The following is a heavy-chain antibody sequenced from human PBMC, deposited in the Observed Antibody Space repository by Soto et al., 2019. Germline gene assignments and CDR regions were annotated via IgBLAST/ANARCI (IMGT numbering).Heavy chain of an antibody. CDR3: AIAKSDDYDFWGGYYLGDNWFDP. CDR1: GYTFTSYY. D-gene: IGHD3-3*01. CDR2: MNPNSGTT. J-gene: IGHJ5*02. V-gene: IGHV1-8*01. Sequence: ASVKVSCKASGYTFTSYYINWVRQATGQGLEWMGWMNPNSGTTGYAQKFQGRVTMTRNTSISTAYMELSSLRSEDTAVYYCAIAKSDDYDFWGGYYLGDNWFDPWGQGTLVTVSS.